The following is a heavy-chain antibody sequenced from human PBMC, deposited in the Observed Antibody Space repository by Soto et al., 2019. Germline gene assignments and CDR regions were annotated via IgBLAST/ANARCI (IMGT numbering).Heavy chain of an antibody. CDR1: GFIFSEQG. V-gene: IGHV3-33*01. J-gene: IGHJ4*02. Sequence: QVQLVESGGGVVQPGRSLRLSCATSGFIFSEQGIHWVRQAPGKGLEWVAFMWPDGSGEVYVDSVRGRFKISRDNVKNMVFLQMDSLRAEDTAVYYCVRYGEIGEWNFDYWGQGTLVTVSS. D-gene: IGHD3-3*01. CDR3: VRYGEIGEWNFDY. CDR2: MWPDGSGE.